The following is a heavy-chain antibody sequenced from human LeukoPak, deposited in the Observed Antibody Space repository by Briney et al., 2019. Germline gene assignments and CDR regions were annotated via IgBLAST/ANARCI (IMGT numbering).Heavy chain of an antibody. CDR2: IYYSGST. Sequence: PSEILSLTCTVSGGSISSGDYYWSWIRQPPGKGLEWIGYIYYSGSTYYNPSLKSRVTISVDTSKNQFSLKLSSVTAADTAVYYCARQQNYDFWSGHYWKPPNFDYWGQGTLVTVSS. CDR1: GGSISSGDYY. V-gene: IGHV4-30-4*01. J-gene: IGHJ4*02. CDR3: ARQQNYDFWSGHYWKPPNFDY. D-gene: IGHD3-3*01.